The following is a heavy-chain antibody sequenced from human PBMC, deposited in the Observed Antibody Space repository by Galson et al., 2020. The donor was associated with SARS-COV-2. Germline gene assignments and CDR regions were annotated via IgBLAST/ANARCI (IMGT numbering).Heavy chain of an antibody. CDR2: ISSSSSYI. V-gene: IGHV3-21*01. J-gene: IGHJ4*02. Sequence: GGSLRLSCAASGFTFSSYSMNWVRQAPGKGLEWVSSISSSSSYIYYADSVKGRFTISRDNAKNSLYLQMNSLRAEDTAVYYCARGEGNYYDSSGPEGRFDYWGQGTLVTVSS. D-gene: IGHD3-22*01. CDR3: ARGEGNYYDSSGPEGRFDY. CDR1: GFTFSSYS.